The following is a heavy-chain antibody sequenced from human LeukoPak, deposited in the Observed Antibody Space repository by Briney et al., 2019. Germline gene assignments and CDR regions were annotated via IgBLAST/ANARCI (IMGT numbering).Heavy chain of an antibody. CDR2: IYTGTNT. J-gene: IGHJ3*02. V-gene: IGHV3-53*01. Sequence: GGSLRLSCAASGFTVSDNYMSWVRQPPGKGLEWVSFIYTGTNTYYADSVKGRFTISRDNSNNTLYLQMHSLRAEDTAVYYCARGPVTKFEIWGQGTILTVSS. CDR3: ARGPVTKFEI. D-gene: IGHD4-17*01. CDR1: GFTVSDNY.